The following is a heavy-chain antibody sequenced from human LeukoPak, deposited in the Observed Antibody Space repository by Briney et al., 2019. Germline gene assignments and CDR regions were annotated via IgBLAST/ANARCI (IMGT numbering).Heavy chain of an antibody. D-gene: IGHD3-10*01. CDR1: GFTFSTFW. Sequence: GGSLRLSCAASGFTFSTFWMIWVRQAPGKGLEWVANIKPDGSEKYYVDSVKGRFTISRDNAKNSMYLQMNSLRVEDTAVYYCTRALAESLQHWGQGTLVTVSS. J-gene: IGHJ1*01. CDR2: IKPDGSEK. V-gene: IGHV3-7*01. CDR3: TRALAESLQH.